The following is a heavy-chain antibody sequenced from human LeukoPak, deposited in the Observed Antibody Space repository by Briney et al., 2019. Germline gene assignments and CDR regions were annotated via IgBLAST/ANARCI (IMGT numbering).Heavy chain of an antibody. Sequence: GGSLRLSCAASGFTFSSYGMHWVRQAPGKGLEWVAEMWSDGSTKQYADSVKGRFTISRDNSKNTLYLQMTSLRAEDTAVYHCAAQYCTSTTCYALYWGQGTLVTVSS. CDR2: MWSDGSTK. CDR1: GFTFSSYG. CDR3: AAQYCTSTTCYALY. D-gene: IGHD2-2*01. V-gene: IGHV3-33*03. J-gene: IGHJ4*02.